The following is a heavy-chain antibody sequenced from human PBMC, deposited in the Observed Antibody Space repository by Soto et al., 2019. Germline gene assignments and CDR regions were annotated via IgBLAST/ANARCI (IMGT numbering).Heavy chain of an antibody. CDR1: GFTFSSYG. Sequence: QVQLVESGGGVVQPGRSLRLSCAASGFTFSSYGMHWVRQAPGKGLEWVAVISYDGSNKYYADSVKGRFTISRDNSKNTLYLQMNSLRAEDTAVYYCARGGSRRYYYYGMDVWGQGTTVTVSS. J-gene: IGHJ6*02. V-gene: IGHV3-30*03. D-gene: IGHD6-13*01. CDR3: ARGGSRRYYYYGMDV. CDR2: ISYDGSNK.